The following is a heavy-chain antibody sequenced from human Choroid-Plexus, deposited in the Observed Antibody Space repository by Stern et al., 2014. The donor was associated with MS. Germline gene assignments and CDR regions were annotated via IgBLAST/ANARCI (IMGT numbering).Heavy chain of an antibody. CDR2: TNPKSGGP. V-gene: IGHV1-2*02. CDR3: ARDQRGITIFGVVTDYYYLGMDV. D-gene: IGHD3-3*01. Sequence: QVQLLESGAEVKKPGASVKVSCKTSGYIFTGYYIHWVRQAPGQGLEWMAWTNPKSGGPKYAQKFKGRGTMSRDTSSSTAYVELSSLTSDDTAVYYCARDQRGITIFGVVTDYYYLGMDVWGQGTTVTVSS. CDR1: GYIFTGYY. J-gene: IGHJ6*02.